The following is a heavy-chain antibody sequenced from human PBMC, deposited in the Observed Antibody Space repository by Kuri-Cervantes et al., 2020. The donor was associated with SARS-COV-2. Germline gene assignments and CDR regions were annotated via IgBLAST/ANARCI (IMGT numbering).Heavy chain of an antibody. CDR3: ARADIVVVVAAGGAFDI. CDR1: GYTFTGYY. CDR2: INPSGGST. Sequence: ASVKVSCKASGYTFTGYYMHWVRQAPGQGLEWMGRINPSGGSTSYAQKFQGRVTMTRDTSTSTVYMELSSLRSEDTAVYYCARADIVVVVAAGGAFDIWGQGTMVTVSS. J-gene: IGHJ3*02. D-gene: IGHD2-15*01. V-gene: IGHV1-46*01.